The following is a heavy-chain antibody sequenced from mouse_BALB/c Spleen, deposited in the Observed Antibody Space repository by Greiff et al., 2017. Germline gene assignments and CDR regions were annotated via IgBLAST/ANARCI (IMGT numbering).Heavy chain of an antibody. CDR2: ISSGGSYT. Sequence: DVKLVESGGGLVKPGGSLKLSCAASGFTFSSYTMSWVRQTPEKRLEWVATISSGGSYTYYPDSVKGRFTISRDNAKNTLYLQMSSLKSEDTAMYYCTRATRNWGQGTTLTVSS. D-gene: IGHD5-5*01. J-gene: IGHJ2*01. CDR1: GFTFSSYT. CDR3: TRATRN. V-gene: IGHV5-6-4*01.